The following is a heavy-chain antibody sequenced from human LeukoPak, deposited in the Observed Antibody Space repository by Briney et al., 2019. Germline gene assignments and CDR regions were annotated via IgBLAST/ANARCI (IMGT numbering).Heavy chain of an antibody. V-gene: IGHV4-39*01. CDR3: ARHEVGADMVRGLIPLYFDY. CDR2: IYYSGST. D-gene: IGHD3-10*01. CDR1: GDSISSSTFY. Sequence: PSETLSLTCTVSGDSISSSTFYWGWIRQPPGKGLQWIGNIYYSGSTYYNPSLKSRLTISIDTSETQFSLKLTSVTAADTAVYYCARHEVGADMVRGLIPLYFDYWGQGTLVTVSP. J-gene: IGHJ4*02.